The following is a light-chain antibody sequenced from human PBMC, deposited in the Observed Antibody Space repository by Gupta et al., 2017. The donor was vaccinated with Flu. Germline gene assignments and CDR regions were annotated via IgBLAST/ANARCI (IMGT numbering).Light chain of an antibody. CDR3: MQATYWPRT. V-gene: IGKV2-30*01. CDR2: KVS. CDR1: RALVYSDGTIY. J-gene: IGKJ1*01. Sequence: DVTVTQSPLFLPVILGQAASISCNTSRALVYSDGTIYFNWFQQRPGQSPRRLLYKVSNRDSGVPDKFSGSGSGSHFTLKISGVEAEDVGIYYCMQATYWPRTFGQGTRVEI.